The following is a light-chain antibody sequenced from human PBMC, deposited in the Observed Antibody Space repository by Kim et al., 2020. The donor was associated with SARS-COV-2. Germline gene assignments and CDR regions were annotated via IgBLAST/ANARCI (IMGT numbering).Light chain of an antibody. J-gene: IGKJ1*01. Sequence: ATITCKSCQSVLYISNNKNYLAWYQQKPGQPPKLLIYWASTRESGVPDRFSGSGSGTDFTLTISSLQAEDVAVYYCQQYFNTPWTFGQGTKVDIK. CDR1: QSVLYISNNKNY. CDR3: QQYFNTPWT. CDR2: WAS. V-gene: IGKV4-1*01.